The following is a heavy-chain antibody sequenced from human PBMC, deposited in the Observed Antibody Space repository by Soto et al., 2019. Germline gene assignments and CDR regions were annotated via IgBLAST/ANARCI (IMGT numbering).Heavy chain of an antibody. CDR3: ARDQRTSVGFTRGDMDV. V-gene: IGHV3-33*01. J-gene: IGHJ6*02. CDR2: IWYDGTSK. Sequence: QVQLVESGGGVVQPGGSLRLTCAAFGFTFSNYGMHWVRQAPGKGLEWVAVIWYDGTSKYYTNSVKGRFTIFRDNSKKILYLQMSTLRAEVTAGYYCARDQRTSVGFTRGDMDVWGQGTTVTVSS. CDR1: GFTFSNYG. D-gene: IGHD4-17*01.